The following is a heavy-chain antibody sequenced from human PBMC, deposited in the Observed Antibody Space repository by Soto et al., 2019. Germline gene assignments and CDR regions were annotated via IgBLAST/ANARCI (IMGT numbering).Heavy chain of an antibody. V-gene: IGHV1-69*02. J-gene: IGHJ5*02. CDR1: GGTFSSYT. CDR2: IIPILGIA. Sequence: QVQLVQSGAEVKKPGSSVKVSCKASGGTFSSYTISWVRQAPGQGLEWMGRIIPILGIANYAQKFQGRVTTTADKSTSTAYMEQRSLRSEDTAVYYCARGYLYTAAGVGWFAPWGQGPLVTVSS. D-gene: IGHD3-16*01. CDR3: ARGYLYTAAGVGWFAP.